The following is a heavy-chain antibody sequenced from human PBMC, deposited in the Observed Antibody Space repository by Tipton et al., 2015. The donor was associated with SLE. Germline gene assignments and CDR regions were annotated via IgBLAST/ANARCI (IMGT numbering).Heavy chain of an antibody. CDR2: IYYSGST. D-gene: IGHD6-13*01. CDR1: GGSISSYY. J-gene: IGHJ3*02. Sequence: TLSLTCTVSGGSISSYYWSWIRQPPGKGLEWIGYIYYSGSTNYNPSLKSRVTISVDTSKNQFSLKLSSVTAADTAVYYCARDLRYSSSWPDAFDIWGQGTMVTVSS. CDR3: ARDLRYSSSWPDAFDI. V-gene: IGHV4-59*01.